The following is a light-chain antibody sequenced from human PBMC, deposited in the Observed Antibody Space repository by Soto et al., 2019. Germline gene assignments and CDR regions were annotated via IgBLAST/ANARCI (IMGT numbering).Light chain of an antibody. V-gene: IGLV2-14*02. J-gene: IGLJ3*02. CDR3: QSQDRRLSASV. CDR2: EGT. Sequence: QSALTQPASVSGSPGQSITISCTGTSSDVGTYYLVSWYQQHPGKVPKVMIYEGTKRPSGVSDRFSGSKSGTSASLTITGLQAEDEADYYCQSQDRRLSASVFGGGTKLTVL. CDR1: SSDVGTYYL.